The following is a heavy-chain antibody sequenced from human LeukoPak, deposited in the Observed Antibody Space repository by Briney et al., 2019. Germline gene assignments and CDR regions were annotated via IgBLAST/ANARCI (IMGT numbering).Heavy chain of an antibody. CDR2: IKQDGSEK. CDR1: GFTFSSYW. D-gene: IGHD3-16*01. J-gene: IGHJ3*02. V-gene: IGHV3-7*01. Sequence: SGGSLRLSCAASGFTFSSYWMSWVRQAPGKGLEWVANIKQDGSEKYYVDSVKGRFTISRDNAKNSLYLQMNSLRAEDTAVYYCAREGLMITFGGVSAFDIWGQGTMVTVSS. CDR3: AREGLMITFGGVSAFDI.